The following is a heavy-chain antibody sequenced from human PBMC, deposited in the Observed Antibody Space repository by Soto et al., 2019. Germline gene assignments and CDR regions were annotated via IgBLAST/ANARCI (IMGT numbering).Heavy chain of an antibody. CDR3: ARRLQWQLRPLDS. CDR1: GFTFSDYY. Sequence: VGSLRLSCAGSGFTFSDYYITWIRRAPGKGLEWVSYINTLSSAIYYADSVKGRFTISRDNAKNSVYLQMNSLRAEDTAVYYCARRLQWQLRPLDSWGRGTPVTVSS. V-gene: IGHV3-11*01. J-gene: IGHJ4*02. CDR2: INTLSSAI. D-gene: IGHD6-19*01.